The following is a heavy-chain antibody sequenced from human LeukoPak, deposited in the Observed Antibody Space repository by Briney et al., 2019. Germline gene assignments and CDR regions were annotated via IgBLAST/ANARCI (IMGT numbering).Heavy chain of an antibody. V-gene: IGHV1-69*05. CDR2: IIPIFGTA. CDR3: ARGRYYGSGSYIY. D-gene: IGHD3-10*01. CDR1: GYTFTGYY. Sequence: SVKVSCKASGYTFTGYYIHWVRQAPGQGLEWMGRIIPIFGTANYAQKFQGRVTITTDESTSTAYMELSSLRSEDTAVYYCARGRYYGSGSYIYWGQGTLVTVSS. J-gene: IGHJ4*02.